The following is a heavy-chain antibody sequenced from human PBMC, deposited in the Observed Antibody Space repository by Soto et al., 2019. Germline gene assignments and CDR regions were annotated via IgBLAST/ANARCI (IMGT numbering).Heavy chain of an antibody. V-gene: IGHV3-9*01. J-gene: IGHJ3*01. CDR1: GFKFDDYA. CDR3: ARVHSSGWYVEPYDA. CDR2: INWNGAYS. D-gene: IGHD6-19*01. Sequence: EVQLVESGGNLARPGESLRLSCAASGFKFDDYAFHWVRQAPGKGPEWVSGINWNGAYSGYADSVKGRFTISRDNAGNTFYLQMDTLRPEETALYYCARVHSSGWYVEPYDAWGQGTMVTVSS.